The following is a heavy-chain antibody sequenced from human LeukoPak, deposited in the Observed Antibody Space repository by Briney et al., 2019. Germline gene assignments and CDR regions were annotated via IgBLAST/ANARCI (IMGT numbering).Heavy chain of an antibody. CDR3: ARGPALAYDILTGYYTSESYFDY. Sequence: SETLSLTCAVYGGSFSGYYWSWIRQPPGKGLGWVGEINHSGSTNYNPSLKSRVPISVDTSKNQFSLKLSSVTAADTAVYYCARGPALAYDILTGYYTSESYFDYWGQGTLVTVSS. CDR1: GGSFSGYY. V-gene: IGHV4-34*01. J-gene: IGHJ4*02. CDR2: INHSGST. D-gene: IGHD3-9*01.